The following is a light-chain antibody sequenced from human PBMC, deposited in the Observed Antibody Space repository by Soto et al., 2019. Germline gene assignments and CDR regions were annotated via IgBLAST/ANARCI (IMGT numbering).Light chain of an antibody. CDR3: QQSYSTTRT. J-gene: IGKJ4*02. V-gene: IGKV1-39*01. CDR2: AXS. Sequence: DIHMTLFPSSLSASLGDRVTLHXRASKSISCYLNWYQKKQGXAPNXXXDAXSSLPRGGPSKFSGSGSATDFTLTISSLQPEDLANYYYQQSYSTTRTFGGGTKVDIK. CDR1: KSISCY.